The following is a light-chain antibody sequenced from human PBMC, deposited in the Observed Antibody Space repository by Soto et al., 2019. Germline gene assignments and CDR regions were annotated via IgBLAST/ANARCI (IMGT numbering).Light chain of an antibody. CDR1: KLGDKY. Sequence: SYELTQPPSVSVSPGQTASITCSGDKLGDKYACWYQQKPGQSPVLVIYQDSKRPSGIPERFSGSNSGNTATLTISGTQAMDEADYYCQAWDSSTSWVFGTGTTVTVL. CDR3: QAWDSSTSWV. CDR2: QDS. J-gene: IGLJ1*01. V-gene: IGLV3-1*01.